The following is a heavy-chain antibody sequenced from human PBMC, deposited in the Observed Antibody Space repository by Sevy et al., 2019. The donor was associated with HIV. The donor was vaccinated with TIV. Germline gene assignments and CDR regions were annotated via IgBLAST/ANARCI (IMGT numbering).Heavy chain of an antibody. CDR1: GFTFSNSA. Sequence: GGSLRLSCVASGFTFSNSAMSWVRQAPGKGLQWVSFIRGSGDGIFYADSAKGRFTISRDNSKNTLYLQINALRVEDTAVYYCVKRKLLRDYFYYMDVWGKGTTVTVSS. CDR2: IRGSGDGI. V-gene: IGHV3-23*01. CDR3: VKRKLLRDYFYYMDV. J-gene: IGHJ6*03.